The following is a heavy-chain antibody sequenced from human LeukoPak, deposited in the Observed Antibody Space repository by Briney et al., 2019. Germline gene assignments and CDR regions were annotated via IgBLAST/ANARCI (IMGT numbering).Heavy chain of an antibody. V-gene: IGHV4-34*01. J-gene: IGHJ3*02. D-gene: IGHD3-22*01. CDR1: GESFSGYY. CDR3: ASPPPDYYDSPDSFDI. Sequence: SETLSLTCAVYGESFSGYYWSWIRQPPGKGLEWIGEINHSGSTNYNPSLKSRVTISVDTSKNQFSLKLSSVTAADTAVYYCASPPPDYYDSPDSFDIWGQGTMVTVSS. CDR2: INHSGST.